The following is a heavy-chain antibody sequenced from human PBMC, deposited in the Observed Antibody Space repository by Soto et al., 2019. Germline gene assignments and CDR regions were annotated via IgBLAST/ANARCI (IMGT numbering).Heavy chain of an antibody. J-gene: IGHJ4*02. V-gene: IGHV3-72*01. CDR2: IRNKANSYTT. Sequence: EVHLVESGGGLVQPEGSLRLSCAASGFTFSDHYMDWVRQAPGKGLEWVGRIRNKANSYTTEYAASVKGRFTISRDDSRNSLYLQMNSLKTEDTAMYYCTRAGILTTPYYFVYWGQGTLVTVSS. CDR1: GFTFSDHY. D-gene: IGHD2-21*01. CDR3: TRAGILTTPYYFVY.